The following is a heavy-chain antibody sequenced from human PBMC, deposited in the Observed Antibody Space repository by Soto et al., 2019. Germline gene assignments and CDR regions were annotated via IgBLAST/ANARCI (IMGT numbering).Heavy chain of an antibody. Sequence: GGSLRLSCAASGFTFSSYWMSWVRQAPGKGLEWVANIKQDGSEKYYVDSVKGRFTISRDNAKNSLYLQMNSLRAEDTAVYYCARPDSDYYYYYMDVWGKGTTVTVSS. J-gene: IGHJ6*03. D-gene: IGHD2-15*01. V-gene: IGHV3-7*01. CDR3: ARPDSDYYYYYMDV. CDR1: GFTFSSYW. CDR2: IKQDGSEK.